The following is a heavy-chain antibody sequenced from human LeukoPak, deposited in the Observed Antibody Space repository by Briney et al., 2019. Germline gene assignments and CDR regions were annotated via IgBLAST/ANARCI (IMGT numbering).Heavy chain of an antibody. CDR3: AKDYYDEGYFDY. V-gene: IGHV3-43D*03. Sequence: PGGSLRLSCAASGFTFDDYAMHWVRQAPAKGLEWVSLISWDGGSTYYADSVKGRFTISRDNSKNSLYLQMNSLRAEDTALYYCAKDYYDEGYFDYWDQGTLVTVSS. D-gene: IGHD3-22*01. CDR1: GFTFDDYA. CDR2: ISWDGGST. J-gene: IGHJ4*02.